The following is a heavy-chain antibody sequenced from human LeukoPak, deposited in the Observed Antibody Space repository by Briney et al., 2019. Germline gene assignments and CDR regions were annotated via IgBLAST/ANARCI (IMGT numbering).Heavy chain of an antibody. D-gene: IGHD3-10*01. J-gene: IGHJ6*02. V-gene: IGHV4-4*07. Sequence: KTSETLSLTCTVSGDSISNYYWSWIRQPAGKGLEWIGRIYTSGSTDNDPSLKSRVTMSVDTSKNQFSLKLSSVTAADTAVYYCARLRYGSGSPALAVWGQGTTVTVSS. CDR2: IYTSGST. CDR3: ARLRYGSGSPALAV. CDR1: GDSISNYY.